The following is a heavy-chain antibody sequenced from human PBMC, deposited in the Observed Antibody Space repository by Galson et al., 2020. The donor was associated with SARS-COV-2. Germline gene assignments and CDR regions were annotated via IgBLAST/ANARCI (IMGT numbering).Heavy chain of an antibody. V-gene: IGHV1-18*04. D-gene: IGHD3-3*01. Sequence: SVKVSRQASGYIITSYGNCWVRQATGQELEWMGWSDAYNGNTNNAQKLQGSVTMTTDTSTSTAYMELRSLRSDDTAVYYCARDQTTYYDFWSGYFYYFDYWGQGTLVTVSS. J-gene: IGHJ4*02. CDR2: SDAYNGNT. CDR1: GYIITSYG. CDR3: ARDQTTYYDFWSGYFYYFDY.